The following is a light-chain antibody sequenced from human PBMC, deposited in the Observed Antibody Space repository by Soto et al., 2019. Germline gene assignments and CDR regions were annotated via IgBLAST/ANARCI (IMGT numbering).Light chain of an antibody. V-gene: IGLV2-8*01. J-gene: IGLJ2*01. CDR2: EVS. CDR3: SSYAGSNSVV. Sequence: QSVLTQPPSASGSPGQSVTISCTGTSSDVGGYNYVSWYQQHPGKAPKLMIYEVSKRPSGVPDRFSGSKSGNTASLTVSVLQAEDEADYYCSSYAGSNSVVFGGGTKVTVL. CDR1: SSDVGGYNY.